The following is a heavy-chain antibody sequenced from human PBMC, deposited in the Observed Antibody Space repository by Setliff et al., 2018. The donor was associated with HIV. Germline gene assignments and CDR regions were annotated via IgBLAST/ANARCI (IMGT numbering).Heavy chain of an antibody. CDR3: ARSRPRSMDFYMDV. Sequence: SETLSLTCTVSGGSISSGGYYWSWIRQHPGRGPEWIGSIDESGSTYYNPSLNSRVTLSVDTSKNQFSLNLSSVTAADTAVYYCARSRPRSMDFYMDVWGKGTTVTVSS. J-gene: IGHJ6*03. D-gene: IGHD2-8*01. CDR2: IDESGST. CDR1: GGSISSGGYY. V-gene: IGHV4-39*07.